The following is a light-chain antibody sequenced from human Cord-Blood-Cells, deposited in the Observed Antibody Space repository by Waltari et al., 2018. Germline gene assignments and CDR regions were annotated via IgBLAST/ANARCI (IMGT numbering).Light chain of an antibody. CDR1: QSVSSY. Sequence: EIVLTQSPATLSLSPGERATLSCRASQSVSSYLAWYQQKPGQAPRLLIYDASNRATGIPARFIGSGSGTDFTLTISSLEPEDFAVDYCQQRSNWPTFGGGTKVEIK. J-gene: IGKJ4*01. V-gene: IGKV3-11*01. CDR2: DAS. CDR3: QQRSNWPT.